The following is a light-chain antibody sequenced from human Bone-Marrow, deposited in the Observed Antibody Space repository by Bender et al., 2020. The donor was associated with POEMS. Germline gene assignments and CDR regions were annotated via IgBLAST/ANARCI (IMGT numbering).Light chain of an antibody. V-gene: IGLV2-8*01. CDR2: DVT. CDR3: CSYAGSSNFV. CDR1: SSDIGNYNY. J-gene: IGLJ1*01. Sequence: QSALTQPPSASGSPGQSVTISCTGTSSDIGNYNYVSWYQQHPGQAPKLMIYDVTKRPSGVPDRFSGSKSGNTASLTISGLQAEDESDYYCCSYAGSSNFVFGRGTKVTV.